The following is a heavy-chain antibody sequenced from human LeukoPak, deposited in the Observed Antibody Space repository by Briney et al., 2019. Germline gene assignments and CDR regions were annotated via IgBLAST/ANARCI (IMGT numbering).Heavy chain of an antibody. D-gene: IGHD6-19*01. J-gene: IGHJ4*02. CDR2: IKQDGSEK. CDR1: GFTFSSYW. CDR3: AKTSLSLPSVAGMPSYFDF. V-gene: IGHV3-7*03. Sequence: GGSLRLSCAASGFTFSSYWMSWVRQAPGKGLGWVANIKQDGSEKYYVDSVKGRFTISRDNSKNTLYVQLNSLRAEDTAVYYCAKTSLSLPSVAGMPSYFDFWGQGTLVTVPS.